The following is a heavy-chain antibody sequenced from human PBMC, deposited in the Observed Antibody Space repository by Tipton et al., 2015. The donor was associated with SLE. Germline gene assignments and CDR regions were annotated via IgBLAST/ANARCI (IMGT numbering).Heavy chain of an antibody. Sequence: TLSLTCTVSGGPISSSSYYWGWIRQPPGKGLEWIGSIYYSGSTYYNPSLKSRVTISVDTSKNQFSLKLSSVTAADTAVYYCARYGTYDGSRYFQHWGQGTLVTVSS. CDR2: IYYSGST. V-gene: IGHV4-39*07. D-gene: IGHD1-26*01. CDR3: ARYGTYDGSRYFQH. CDR1: GGPISSSSYY. J-gene: IGHJ1*01.